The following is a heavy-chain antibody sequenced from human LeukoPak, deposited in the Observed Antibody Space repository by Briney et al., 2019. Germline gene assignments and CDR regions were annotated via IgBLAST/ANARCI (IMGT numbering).Heavy chain of an antibody. CDR1: GFSVSSNY. Sequence: GGSLRLSCAGSGFSVSSNYISWVRQAPGKGLEWVASIGSSGSYIYYADSVKGRFTISRDNAKDSLYLQMNSLRAEDTAVYYCARGGLYGDYVDYWGQGTLVTVSS. J-gene: IGHJ4*02. V-gene: IGHV3-21*01. CDR2: IGSSGSYI. CDR3: ARGGLYGDYVDY. D-gene: IGHD4-17*01.